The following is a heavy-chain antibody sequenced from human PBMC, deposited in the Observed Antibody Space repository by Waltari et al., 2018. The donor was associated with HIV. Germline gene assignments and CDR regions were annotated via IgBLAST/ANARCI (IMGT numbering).Heavy chain of an antibody. J-gene: IGHJ4*02. CDR1: EFIFSNYW. D-gene: IGHD3-22*01. CDR2: IKQDESEK. Sequence: EVQLVESGGGLVEPGGYLRLSCAAAEFIFSNYWMTWVRQSPGKGLEWGANIKQDESEKYYVDSVKGRFTISRDNAKTSLFLQMNSLRAEDTAVYYCAREALYDSSGYYFDYWGQGTLVTVSS. V-gene: IGHV3-7*01. CDR3: AREALYDSSGYYFDY.